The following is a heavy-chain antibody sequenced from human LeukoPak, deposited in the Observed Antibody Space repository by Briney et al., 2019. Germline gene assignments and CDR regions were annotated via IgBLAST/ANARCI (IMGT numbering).Heavy chain of an antibody. CDR1: GFTFSSYE. CDR3: VRHDFWSGFKGGDY. J-gene: IGHJ4*02. V-gene: IGHV3-48*03. Sequence: GGSLRLSCAASGFTFSSYEMNWVRQAPGQGLEWVSYISSSGSTIYYADSVKGRFTISRDNAKNSLYLQMNSLRAEDTAFYYCVRHDFWSGFKGGDYWGQGTLVTVSS. D-gene: IGHD3-3*01. CDR2: ISSSGSTI.